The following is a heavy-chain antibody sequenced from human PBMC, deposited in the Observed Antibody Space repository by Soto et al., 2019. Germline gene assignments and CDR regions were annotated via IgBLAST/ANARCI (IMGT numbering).Heavy chain of an antibody. V-gene: IGHV1-69*06. D-gene: IGHD2-15*01. Sequence: GASVKVSCKASGGTFSSYAISWVRQAPGQGLEWMGGIIPIFGTANYAQKFQGRVTITADKSTSTAYMELSSLRSEDTAVYYCARAPEWRSTSYFDYWGQGTLVTVSS. CDR2: IIPIFGTA. CDR1: GGTFSSYA. CDR3: ARAPEWRSTSYFDY. J-gene: IGHJ4*02.